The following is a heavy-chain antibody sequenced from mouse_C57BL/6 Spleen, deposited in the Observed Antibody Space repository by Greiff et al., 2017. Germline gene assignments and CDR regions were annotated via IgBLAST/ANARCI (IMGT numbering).Heavy chain of an antibody. D-gene: IGHD1-1*01. Sequence: VQLQQPGPELVKPGASVKISCKASGYSFTGYYMNWVKQSPEKSLEWIGEINPSTGGTTYNQKFKAKATLTVDTSSSTAYMQLKSLTSEDSAVYYCARERDVYGSYPCFDYWGQGTPLTVSS. CDR1: GYSFTGYY. V-gene: IGHV1-42*01. CDR2: INPSTGGT. J-gene: IGHJ2*01. CDR3: ARERDVYGSYPCFDY.